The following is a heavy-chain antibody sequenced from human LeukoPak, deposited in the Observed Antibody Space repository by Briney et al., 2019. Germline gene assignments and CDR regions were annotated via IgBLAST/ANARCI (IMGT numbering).Heavy chain of an antibody. CDR3: ARHAKFTMIVVVPTGWFDP. Sequence: KSSETLSLTCAVYGGSFSGYYWSWIRQPPGKGLEWIGEINHSGSTNYNPSLKSRVTISVDTSKNQFSLKLSSVTAADTAVYYCARHAKFTMIVVVPTGWFDPWGQGTLVTVSS. V-gene: IGHV4-34*01. D-gene: IGHD3-22*01. J-gene: IGHJ5*02. CDR1: GGSFSGYY. CDR2: INHSGST.